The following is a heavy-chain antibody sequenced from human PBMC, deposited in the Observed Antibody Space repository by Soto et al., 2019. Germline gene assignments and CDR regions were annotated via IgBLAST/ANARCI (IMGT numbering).Heavy chain of an antibody. J-gene: IGHJ5*02. V-gene: IGHV4-34*01. CDR3: ARGSPVPAACWFDP. CDR2: INHSGST. Sequence: QVQLQQWGAGLLKPSETLSLTCAVYGGSFSGYYWSWIRQPPGKGLEWIGEINHSGSTNYNPSLKGRVTLSVDPAKNQFARNLSYVTAADTAVYYCARGSPVPAACWFDPWGQGTLVPVSS. CDR1: GGSFSGYY. D-gene: IGHD2-2*01.